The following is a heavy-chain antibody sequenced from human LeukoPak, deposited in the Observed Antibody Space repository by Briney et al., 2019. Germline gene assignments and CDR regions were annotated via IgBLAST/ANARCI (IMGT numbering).Heavy chain of an antibody. CDR3: ARGKPGYSYFEY. J-gene: IGHJ4*02. CDR2: INQGGSVT. V-gene: IGHV3-7*01. Sequence: PGGSLRLSCAPSGFTFSTAWMTWVRQAPGKGREWLGNINQGGSVTNYVDSVKGRFSISRDNAKNTMYLQMSSLRGEDTAVYYCARGKPGYSYFEYWGQGTLVTVSS. CDR1: GFTFSTAW. D-gene: IGHD5-18*01.